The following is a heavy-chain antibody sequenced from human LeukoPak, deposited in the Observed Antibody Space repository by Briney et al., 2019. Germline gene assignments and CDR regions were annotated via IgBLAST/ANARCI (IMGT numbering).Heavy chain of an antibody. D-gene: IGHD3-22*01. CDR2: ISYDGSNK. CDR3: ARDRWSYDPQGGFDC. V-gene: IGHV3-30*04. CDR1: GFTFSSYA. J-gene: IGHJ4*02. Sequence: GGSLRLSCAASGFTFSSYAMHWVRQAPGKGLEWVAFISYDGSNKYYADSVKGRFTISRDNSKSTLSLQMNSLRAGDTAVYYCARDRWSYDPQGGFDCWGQGTLVTVSS.